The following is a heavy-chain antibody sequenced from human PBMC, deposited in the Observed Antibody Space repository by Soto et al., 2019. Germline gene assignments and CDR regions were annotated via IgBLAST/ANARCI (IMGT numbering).Heavy chain of an antibody. V-gene: IGHV4-4*02. CDR1: GGSISSTNW. CDR3: AFPATADFDY. Sequence: SETLSLTCAVSGGSISSTNWWTWVRQSPGRGLEWIGEIYHSGTTNYSPSLKSRVNIAVDMSTNHFSLTLISVTAAYTAVYYCAFPATADFDYWGKGIQVTVSS. CDR2: IYHSGTT. J-gene: IGHJ4*02. D-gene: IGHD6-13*01.